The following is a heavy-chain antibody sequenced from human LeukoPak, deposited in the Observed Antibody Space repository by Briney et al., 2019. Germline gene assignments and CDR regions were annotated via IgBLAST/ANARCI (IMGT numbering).Heavy chain of an antibody. Sequence: PGGSLRLSCAASGFTFSSYGMHWVRQAPGKGLEWVAFIRYDGSNKYYADSVKGRFTISRDNSKNTLYLQMNSLRAEDTAVYYCAKDKGSTYSSSSYYYMDVWGKGTTVTVSS. J-gene: IGHJ6*03. CDR1: GFTFSSYG. CDR3: AKDKGSTYSSSSYYYMDV. D-gene: IGHD6-6*01. CDR2: IRYDGSNK. V-gene: IGHV3-30*02.